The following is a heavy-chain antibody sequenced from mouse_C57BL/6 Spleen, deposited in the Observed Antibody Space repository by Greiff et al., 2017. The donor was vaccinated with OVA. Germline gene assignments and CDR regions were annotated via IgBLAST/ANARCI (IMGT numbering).Heavy chain of an antibody. D-gene: IGHD1-1*01. CDR2: IYPGDGDT. CDR1: GYAFSSSW. Sequence: QVQLQQSGPELVKPGASVKISCKASGYAFSSSWMNWVKQRPGKGLEWIGRIYPGDGDTNYNGKFKGKATLTADKSSSTAYMQLSSLTSEDSAVYFCARCITTVVAPYAMDYWGQGTSVTVSS. J-gene: IGHJ4*01. V-gene: IGHV1-82*01. CDR3: ARCITTVVAPYAMDY.